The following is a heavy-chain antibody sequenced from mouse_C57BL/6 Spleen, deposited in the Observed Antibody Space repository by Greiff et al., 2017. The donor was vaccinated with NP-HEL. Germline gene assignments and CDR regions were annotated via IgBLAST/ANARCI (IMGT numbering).Heavy chain of an antibody. CDR1: GFNIKDDY. J-gene: IGHJ1*03. V-gene: IGHV14-4*01. CDR3: TTFYYGSSYGYFDV. CDR2: IDPENGDT. Sequence: VQLQQSGAELVRPGASVKLSCTASGFNIKDDYMHWVKQRPEQGLEWLGWIDPENGDTEYASKFQGKATITADTSSNTAYLQLSSLTSEDTAVYYCTTFYYGSSYGYFDVWGTGTTVTVSS. D-gene: IGHD1-1*01.